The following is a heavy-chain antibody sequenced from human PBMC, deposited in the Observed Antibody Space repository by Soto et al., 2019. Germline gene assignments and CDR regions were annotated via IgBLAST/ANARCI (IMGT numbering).Heavy chain of an antibody. J-gene: IGHJ3*02. Sequence: GGSLRLSCAASGFTFSSYAMHWVRQAPGKGLEWVAVISYDGSNKYYADSVKGRFTISRDNSKNTLYLQMNSLRAEDTAVYYCGRDSPGGDAFDIWGQGTMVTVS. CDR3: GRDSPGGDAFDI. CDR2: ISYDGSNK. V-gene: IGHV3-30-3*01. CDR1: GFTFSSYA.